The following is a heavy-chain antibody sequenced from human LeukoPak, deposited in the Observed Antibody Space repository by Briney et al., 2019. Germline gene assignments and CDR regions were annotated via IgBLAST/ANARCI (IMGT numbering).Heavy chain of an antibody. CDR2: IGYDGSNK. Sequence: PGGSLRLSCAASGFTFSSYGMHWVRQAPGKGVEWVAFIGYDGSNKYYADYVKGRFTISRDNSKNTLYLQMNSLRAEDTAVYYCAKDSDYDFWSGYSRYDVFDIWGQGTMVTVSS. CDR1: GFTFSSYG. J-gene: IGHJ3*02. D-gene: IGHD3-3*01. CDR3: AKDSDYDFWSGYSRYDVFDI. V-gene: IGHV3-30*02.